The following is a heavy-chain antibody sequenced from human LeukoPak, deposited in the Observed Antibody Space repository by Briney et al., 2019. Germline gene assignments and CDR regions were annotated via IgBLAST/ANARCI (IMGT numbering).Heavy chain of an antibody. Sequence: GGSLRLSCAASGFTFRTYAMSWVRQPPGRGREWVSAISNSGGSTYYADCVKGRFTISRDNSKNTLYLQMNSLRAEDTAVYYCARAYSAAADSFDPWGQGTLVTVSS. V-gene: IGHV3-23*01. D-gene: IGHD6-13*01. CDR3: ARAYSAAADSFDP. CDR2: ISNSGGST. J-gene: IGHJ5*02. CDR1: GFTFRTYA.